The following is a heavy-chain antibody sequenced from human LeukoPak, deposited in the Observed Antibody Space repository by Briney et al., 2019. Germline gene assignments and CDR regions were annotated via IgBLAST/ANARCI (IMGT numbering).Heavy chain of an antibody. V-gene: IGHV4-39*01. CDR1: GGSIRSSSYY. CDR2: IYYSGST. J-gene: IGHJ4*02. D-gene: IGHD3-10*01. CDR3: ARRPLVRGDPFDY. Sequence: SETLSLTCTVSGGSIRSSSYYWGWIRQPPGKGLEWIGSIYYSGSTYYNASLKSRGTISVDTSKNQFSLKLSSVTAADTAVYHCARRPLVRGDPFDYWGQGTLVTVSS.